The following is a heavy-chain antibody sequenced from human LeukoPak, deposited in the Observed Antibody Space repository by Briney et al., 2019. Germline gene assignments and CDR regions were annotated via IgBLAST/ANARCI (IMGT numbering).Heavy chain of an antibody. CDR1: GGSFSGYY. CDR3: AREKYYWPLDY. Sequence: SETLSLTCAVYGGSFSGYYWSWIRQPPGKGLEWIGEINHSGSTNYNPSLKSRVTISVDTSKNQFSPKLKSVNAGDKAVYYCAREKYYWPLDYWGQGTLVTVSS. J-gene: IGHJ4*02. CDR2: INHSGST. V-gene: IGHV4-34*01. D-gene: IGHD2-8*01.